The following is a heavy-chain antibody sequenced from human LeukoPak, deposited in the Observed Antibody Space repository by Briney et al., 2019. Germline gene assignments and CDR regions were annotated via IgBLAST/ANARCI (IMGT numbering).Heavy chain of an antibody. V-gene: IGHV4-39*01. J-gene: IGHJ4*02. CDR1: GVSINSSSYY. CDR2: IYYSGST. CDR3: ARHTPWWTERYFDY. D-gene: IGHD2-8*02. Sequence: PSETLSLTCTVSGVSINSSSYYWAWIRQPPGKGLEWIGTIYYSGSTYYSPSLKSRVTTSVDTSRNQFSLKLSSVTAADTAVYYCARHTPWWTERYFDYWGQGTLVTVSS.